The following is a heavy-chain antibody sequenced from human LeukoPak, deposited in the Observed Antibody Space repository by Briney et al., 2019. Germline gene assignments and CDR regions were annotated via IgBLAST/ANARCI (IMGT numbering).Heavy chain of an antibody. V-gene: IGHV5-51*01. J-gene: IGHJ4*02. Sequence: GESLRISCKGSGYTFTSYWIGSVRQMPGKDLEWMGIIYPGDSDTRYSPSFQGQVTISADKSISTAYLQWSSLKASDTAMYYCAKTGDSSSAFKYWGQGTLVTVSS. CDR3: AKTGDSSSAFKY. CDR2: IYPGDSDT. D-gene: IGHD6-6*01. CDR1: GYTFTSYW.